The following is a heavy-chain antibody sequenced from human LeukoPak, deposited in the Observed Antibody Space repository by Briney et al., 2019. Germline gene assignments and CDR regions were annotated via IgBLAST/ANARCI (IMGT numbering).Heavy chain of an antibody. CDR1: GFTFSTHE. CDR3: ARNFIAVAGMFDY. CDR2: ISSSGSTI. V-gene: IGHV3-48*03. Sequence: PGGSLRLSCVASGFTFSTHEMNWVRQAPGKGLEWVSYISSSGSTIYYRDSVKGRFTISRDNAKNSLYLQMNSLRDEDTAVYYCARNFIAVAGMFDYWGQGTLVTVSS. J-gene: IGHJ4*02. D-gene: IGHD6-19*01.